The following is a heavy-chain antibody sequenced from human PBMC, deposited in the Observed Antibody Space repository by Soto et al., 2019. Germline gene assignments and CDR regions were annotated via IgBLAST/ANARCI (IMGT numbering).Heavy chain of an antibody. D-gene: IGHD5-18*01. V-gene: IGHV3-33*01. Sequence: QVQLVESGGGVVQPGTSLRLSCAASGFTFSNYAMYWVRQAPGKGLEWVAAIWYDGSNQYYAGSVKGRFTISRDKSKNTLYLQMSSLRVEDTGVYYCARDRTDTAMIIIDSWGHGTLVTVSS. CDR1: GFTFSNYA. CDR2: IWYDGSNQ. J-gene: IGHJ5*01. CDR3: ARDRTDTAMIIIDS.